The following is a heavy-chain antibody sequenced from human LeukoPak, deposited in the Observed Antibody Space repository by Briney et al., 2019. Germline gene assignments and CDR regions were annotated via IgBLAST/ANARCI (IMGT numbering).Heavy chain of an antibody. V-gene: IGHV3-11*01. D-gene: IGHD3-22*01. J-gene: IGHJ4*02. CDR2: ISGSGYTI. CDR1: GFTFSDFY. CDR3: GRMASSGFYVVN. Sequence: GGSLRLSCAASGFTFSDFYMSWIRQAPGKGLEWISYISGSGYTIYYADFVKGRFTISRDSAKNSLHLQINSLRAEDTAMYYCGRMASSGFYVVNWGQGTLVTVSS.